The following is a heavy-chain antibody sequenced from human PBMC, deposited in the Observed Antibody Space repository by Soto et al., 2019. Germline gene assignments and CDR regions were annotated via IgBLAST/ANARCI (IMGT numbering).Heavy chain of an antibody. D-gene: IGHD1-7*01. Sequence: ASVKVSCKASGYTFTGYYMHWVRQAPGQGLEWMGWINPNSGGTNYAQKFQGRVTMTRDTSISTAYMELSRLRSDDTAVYYCARAGIAGITPPYHNCMDVWGKGPTGTVST. CDR3: ARAGIAGITPPYHNCMDV. J-gene: IGHJ6*04. V-gene: IGHV1-2*02. CDR1: GYTFTGYY. CDR2: INPNSGGT.